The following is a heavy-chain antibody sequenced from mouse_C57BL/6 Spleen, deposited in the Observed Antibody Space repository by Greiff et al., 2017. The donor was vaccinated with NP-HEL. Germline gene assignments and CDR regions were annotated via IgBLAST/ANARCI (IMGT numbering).Heavy chain of an antibody. V-gene: IGHV1-64*01. CDR3: ARPSPYYGSSPWYFDY. CDR2: IHPNSGST. CDR1: GYTFTSYW. D-gene: IGHD1-1*01. Sequence: QVQLQQPGAELVKPGASVKLSCKASGYTFTSYWMHWVKQRPGQGLEWIGMIHPNSGSTKYNEKFKSKATLTVDKSSSTAYMQLSSLTSEDSAVYYCARPSPYYGSSPWYFDYWGQGTTLTVSS. J-gene: IGHJ2*01.